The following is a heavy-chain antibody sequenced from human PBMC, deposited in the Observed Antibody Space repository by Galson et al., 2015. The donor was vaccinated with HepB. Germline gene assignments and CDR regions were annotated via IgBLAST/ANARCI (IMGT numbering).Heavy chain of an antibody. V-gene: IGHV3-23*01. D-gene: IGHD5/OR15-5a*01. CDR1: GFTFSSYA. Sequence: LRLSCAASGFTFSSYAVSWVSQAPGKGLEWVSTISGRGGSTSYADSVKGRFTVSRDNSRNTLYLQMNSLRADDTAVYYCAKDLTYSVYNGVDYWGQGTLVTVSS. CDR3: AKDLTYSVYNGVDY. CDR2: ISGRGGST. J-gene: IGHJ4*02.